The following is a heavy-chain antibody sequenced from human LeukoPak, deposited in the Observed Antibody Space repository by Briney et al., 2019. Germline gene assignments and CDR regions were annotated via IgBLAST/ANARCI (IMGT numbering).Heavy chain of an antibody. CDR2: IGGGDT. Sequence: GGSLRLSCSTSGFTFRNFAMSWVRQAPGKGLEWVSSIGGGDTHYADSVKGRFTISRDDSRSTVDPQMSSLRAEDTAVYYCAKDGQSFNSMYDYFDSWGQGTLVTVSS. CDR3: AKDGQSFNSMYDYFDS. CDR1: GFTFRNFA. J-gene: IGHJ4*02. V-gene: IGHV3-23*01. D-gene: IGHD2-8*01.